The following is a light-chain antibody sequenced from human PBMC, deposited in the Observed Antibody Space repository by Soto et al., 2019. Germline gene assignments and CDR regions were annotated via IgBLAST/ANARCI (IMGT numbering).Light chain of an antibody. Sequence: DIQLTQSPSSLSAAVGDRVTITCRASQGISSFLAWFQQKPGKAPKLLIYGASALQSGVPSRFSGSGSGTECTLTISSLQPEDFATYYCQQLKTYPVIFGGGTKVEIK. CDR1: QGISSF. CDR3: QQLKTYPVI. J-gene: IGKJ4*01. V-gene: IGKV1-9*01. CDR2: GAS.